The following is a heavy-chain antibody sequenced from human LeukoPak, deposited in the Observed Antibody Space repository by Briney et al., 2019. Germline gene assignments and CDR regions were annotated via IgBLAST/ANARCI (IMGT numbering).Heavy chain of an antibody. V-gene: IGHV4-59*11. J-gene: IGHJ6*03. Sequence: KTSETLSLTCTVSGGSLSSHYWSWIRQPLGRGLGWIGYIYYSGSTNYNPSLKSRVTISVDTSKNQFSLKLSSVTAADTAVYYCARAVFSSSWDNMGDYYYYMDVWGKGTRVTVSS. CDR2: IYYSGST. CDR3: ARAVFSSSWDNMGDYYYYMDV. D-gene: IGHD6-13*01. CDR1: GGSLSSHY.